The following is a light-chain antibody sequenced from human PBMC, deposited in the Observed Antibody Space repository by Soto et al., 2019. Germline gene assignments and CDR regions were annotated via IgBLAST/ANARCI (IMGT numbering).Light chain of an antibody. CDR2: GAS. CDR3: QQYNNWLIA. CDR1: QSVSSN. Sequence: IVLIQSPATLSLSPGERATLSCRASQSVSSNLAWYQQNPGQAPRLLIYGASSRATGIPDRFSGSGSATDFTLTISSLQSEDFAVYYCQQYNNWLIAFGQGTRLEIK. J-gene: IGKJ5*01. V-gene: IGKV3D-15*01.